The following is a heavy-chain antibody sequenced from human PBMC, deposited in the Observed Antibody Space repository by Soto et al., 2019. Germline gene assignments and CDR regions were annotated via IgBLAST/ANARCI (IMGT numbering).Heavy chain of an antibody. V-gene: IGHV4-39*01. D-gene: IGHD1-1*01. CDR2: IYYSGST. Sequence: SETLSLTCTVSGGSISSSSYYWGWIRQPPGKGLEWIGSIYYSGSTYYNPSLKSRVTISVDTSKNQFSLKLSSVTAADTAVYYCAGGHRVHRGWFDPWGQGTLVTVSS. J-gene: IGHJ5*02. CDR3: AGGHRVHRGWFDP. CDR1: GGSISSSSYY.